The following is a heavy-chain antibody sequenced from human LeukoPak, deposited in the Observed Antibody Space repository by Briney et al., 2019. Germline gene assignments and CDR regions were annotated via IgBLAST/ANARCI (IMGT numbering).Heavy chain of an antibody. Sequence: SGTLSLTCAVSGGSISSSNWWSWVRQPPGKGLEWIGEIYHSGSTNYNPSLKSRVTISVDKSKNQFSLKLSSVTAADTAVYYCARFEYYYGSGSYHYYGMDVWGQGTTVTVSS. J-gene: IGHJ6*02. V-gene: IGHV4-4*02. CDR2: IYHSGST. CDR1: GGSISSSNW. D-gene: IGHD3-10*01. CDR3: ARFEYYYGSGSYHYYGMDV.